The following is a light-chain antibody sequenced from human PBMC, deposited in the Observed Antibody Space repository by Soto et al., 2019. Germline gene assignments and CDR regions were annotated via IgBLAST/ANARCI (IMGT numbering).Light chain of an antibody. CDR2: GAS. J-gene: IGKJ5*01. CDR1: QSVGSY. CDR3: QQRSSWPPL. V-gene: IGKV3-11*01. Sequence: EIVFTQSPATLSLYPGERATLSCRASQSVGSYLVWYQQKPGQAPRLLIHGASNRATGIPARFSGSGSGTDFTLTISSLEPEDFAVYYCQQRSSWPPLFGQGTRLEIK.